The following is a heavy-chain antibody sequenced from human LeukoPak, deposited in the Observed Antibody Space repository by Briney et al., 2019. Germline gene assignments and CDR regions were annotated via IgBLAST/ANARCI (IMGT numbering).Heavy chain of an antibody. D-gene: IGHD5-18*01. CDR3: AKVRGAAMVIDY. J-gene: IGHJ4*02. V-gene: IGHV3-30-3*01. Sequence: PGRSLRLSCEASGFTFSTYAMHWVRQAPGKGLEWVAVISYDGSNKYYADSVKGRFTISRDNSKNTLYLQMNSLRAEDTAVYYCAKVRGAAMVIDYWGQGTLVTVSS. CDR2: ISYDGSNK. CDR1: GFTFSTYA.